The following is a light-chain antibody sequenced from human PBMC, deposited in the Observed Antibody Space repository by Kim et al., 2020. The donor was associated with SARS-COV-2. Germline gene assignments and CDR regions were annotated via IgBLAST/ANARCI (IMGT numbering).Light chain of an antibody. CDR3: QHYSNYPNT. J-gene: IGKJ2*01. V-gene: IGKV1-5*01. CDR2: DAS. Sequence: DIQMTQSPSTLSASVGDRVTISCRASQSITNWLAWYQQKPGRAPKLLIYDASNLQSGVPSRFSGSGSGTEFTLTITSLQPDDFATYYCQHYSNYPNTVGQGTKLEI. CDR1: QSITNW.